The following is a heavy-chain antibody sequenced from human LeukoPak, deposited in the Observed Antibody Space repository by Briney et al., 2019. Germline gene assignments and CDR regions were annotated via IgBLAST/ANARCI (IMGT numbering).Heavy chain of an antibody. CDR2: VHYSGST. Sequence: SETLSLTCTVSGGSISSGDYYWSWIRQPPGKGLEWIGYVHYSGSTYYNPSLKSRVTISLDTSKNQFSLKLSSESAADTAVYYCARDVVRDYFDYWGQGALVTVSS. CDR3: ARDVVRDYFDY. CDR1: GGSISSGDYY. D-gene: IGHD2-21*01. V-gene: IGHV4-30-4*01. J-gene: IGHJ4*02.